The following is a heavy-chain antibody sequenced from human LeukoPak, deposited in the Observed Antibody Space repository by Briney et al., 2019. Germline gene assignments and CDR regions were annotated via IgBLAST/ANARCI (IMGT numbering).Heavy chain of an antibody. Sequence: GGSLRLSCAASGFTFSSYAMSWVRQAPGKGLEWVSAISGSGGSTYYADSVKGRFTISRDNSENTLYLQMNSLRAEDTAVYYCAKGSDCSSTSCYVEMDVWGQGTTVTVSS. CDR3: AKGSDCSSTSCYVEMDV. CDR1: GFTFSSYA. D-gene: IGHD2-2*01. J-gene: IGHJ6*02. V-gene: IGHV3-23*01. CDR2: ISGSGGST.